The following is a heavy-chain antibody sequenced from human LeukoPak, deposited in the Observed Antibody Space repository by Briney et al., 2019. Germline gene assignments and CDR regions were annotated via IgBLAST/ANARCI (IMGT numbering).Heavy chain of an antibody. CDR1: GFTFSSYG. Sequence: GGSLRLSCAASGFTFSSYGMHWVRQAPGKGLEWVSAISGSGGSTYYADSVKGRFTISRDNSKNTLYLQMNSLGAEDTAAYYCAKPLYSRGWYPFDYWGQGTLVTVSS. D-gene: IGHD6-19*01. CDR3: AKPLYSRGWYPFDY. V-gene: IGHV3-23*01. J-gene: IGHJ4*02. CDR2: ISGSGGST.